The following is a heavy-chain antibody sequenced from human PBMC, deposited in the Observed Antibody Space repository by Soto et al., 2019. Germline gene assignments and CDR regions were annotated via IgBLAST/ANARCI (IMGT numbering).Heavy chain of an antibody. CDR1: GYTFTGYY. Sequence: ASVKVSCKASGYTFTGYYMHWVRQAPGQGLEWMGIINPSGGSTSYAQKFQGRITMTRDTSTSTVYMELSSLRSEDTAVYYCARDRGGVGLYYYYGMDVWGQGTTVTVS. CDR2: INPSGGST. V-gene: IGHV1-46*01. CDR3: ARDRGGVGLYYYYGMDV. D-gene: IGHD2-8*02. J-gene: IGHJ6*02.